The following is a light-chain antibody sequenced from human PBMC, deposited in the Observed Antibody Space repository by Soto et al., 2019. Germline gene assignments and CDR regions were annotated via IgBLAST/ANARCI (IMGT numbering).Light chain of an antibody. CDR1: QSVNSW. V-gene: IGKV1-12*01. CDR2: AAS. CDR3: QQAGSHPRT. Sequence: DIQMTQSPSSVSASVGDRVTITCRASQSVNSWLAWYQQRPGKAPKLLIYAASTLQSGVPPRFSGSGSGTEFTLTISSLQPEDFATYYCQQAGSHPRTFGSGTKVEIK. J-gene: IGKJ4*02.